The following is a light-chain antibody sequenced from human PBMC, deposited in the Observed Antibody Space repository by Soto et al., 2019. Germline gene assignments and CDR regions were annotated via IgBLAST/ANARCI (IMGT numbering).Light chain of an antibody. CDR3: QKYNTAPLT. Sequence: DVQMTQSPSSLSALVGDRVTITCRSSQGIAPSLAWFQQKPWKVPKLLIYATSTLQSGVPSRFSGSGSGTDFTLTISSLQPEDVATYYGQKYNTAPLTLGGGTKVEIK. CDR1: QGIAPS. J-gene: IGKJ4*01. CDR2: ATS. V-gene: IGKV1-27*01.